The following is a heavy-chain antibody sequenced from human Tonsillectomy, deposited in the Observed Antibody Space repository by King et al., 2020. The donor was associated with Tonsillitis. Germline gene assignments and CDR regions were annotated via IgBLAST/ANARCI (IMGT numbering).Heavy chain of an antibody. J-gene: IGHJ3*02. CDR2: INSDGSAT. CDR3: ASETRWSFNI. CDR1: GFTFSSYW. Sequence: VQLVQSGGGLVQPGGSLRLSCAASGFTFSSYWMHWVRQAPGKGLVWVSGINSDGSATTYADSVKGRFTISRDNAKNTLYLQMNSLTAEDTAVYYCASETRWSFNIWGQGTMLTVSS. V-gene: IGHV3-74*01. D-gene: IGHD2-15*01.